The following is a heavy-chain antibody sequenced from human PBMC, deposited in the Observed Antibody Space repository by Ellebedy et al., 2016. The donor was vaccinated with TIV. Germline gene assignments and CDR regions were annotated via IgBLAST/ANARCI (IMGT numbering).Heavy chain of an antibody. CDR2: ISLSGEVA. J-gene: IGHJ4*02. D-gene: IGHD3-10*01. V-gene: IGHV3-43*01. CDR1: RFTFHDVT. CDR3: ARGTDGFRELKD. Sequence: GESLKISXTASRFTFHDVTMFWVRQAPGKGLEWVSLISLSGEVAYYADSVEGRFTISRDNGKNSLYLQMNGLKTEDTAFYYCARGTDGFRELKDWGQGTLVTVSS.